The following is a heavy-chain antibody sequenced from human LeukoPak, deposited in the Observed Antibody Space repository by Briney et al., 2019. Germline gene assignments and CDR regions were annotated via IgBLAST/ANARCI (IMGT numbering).Heavy chain of an antibody. Sequence: PSETLSLTCTVSGGSISSSSYYWGWIRQPPGKGLEWIGSIYYSGSTYYNPSLKSRVTISVDTSKNQFSLKLSSVTAADTAVYYCGAGTDHYYYYYGMDVWGQGTTVTVSS. D-gene: IGHD6-19*01. CDR2: IYYSGST. CDR1: GGSISSSSYY. CDR3: GAGTDHYYYYYGMDV. J-gene: IGHJ6*02. V-gene: IGHV4-39*01.